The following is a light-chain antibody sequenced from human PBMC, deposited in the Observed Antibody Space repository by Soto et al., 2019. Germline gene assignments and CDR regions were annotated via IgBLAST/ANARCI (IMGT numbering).Light chain of an antibody. CDR3: QQSFSTPHT. V-gene: IGKV1-39*01. CDR2: ATS. J-gene: IGKJ2*01. CDR1: QTISFY. Sequence: IQMTQSPSSLSASVGDTVTITCRASQTISFYLNWYQQKPGRTPNLLIYATSSLQSGVPSRFDGSGSGTEFTLTISILQPDDFATYYCQQSFSTPHTFGQGTKLELK.